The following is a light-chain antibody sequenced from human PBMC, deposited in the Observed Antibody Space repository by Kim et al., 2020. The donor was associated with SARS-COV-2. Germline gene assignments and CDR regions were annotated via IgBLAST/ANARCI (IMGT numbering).Light chain of an antibody. V-gene: IGKV4-1*01. CDR2: WAS. Sequence: ATINSQSSQPVSQSNGRDYFAWYQKKPGLPPRRLIYWASTRESGFPDRFSGSVSGTNFSLTISSLQPEDVALYYCQQYTKTPLTFGGGTKVDIK. J-gene: IGKJ4*01. CDR1: QPVSQSNGRDY. CDR3: QQYTKTPLT.